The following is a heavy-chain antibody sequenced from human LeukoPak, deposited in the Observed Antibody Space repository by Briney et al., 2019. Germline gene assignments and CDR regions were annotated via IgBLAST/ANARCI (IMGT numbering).Heavy chain of an antibody. CDR3: ARAITMVRGATFYYYYYMDV. CDR2: IYHSGST. CDR1: GYSISSGYY. V-gene: IGHV4-38-2*02. D-gene: IGHD3-10*01. J-gene: IGHJ6*03. Sequence: PSETLSLTCTVSGYSISSGYYWGWIRQPPGKGLEWVGSIYHSGSTYYSPSLKSRVTTSVDTSKNQFSLKLSSVTAADTAVYYCARAITMVRGATFYYYYYMDVWGKGTTVTVSS.